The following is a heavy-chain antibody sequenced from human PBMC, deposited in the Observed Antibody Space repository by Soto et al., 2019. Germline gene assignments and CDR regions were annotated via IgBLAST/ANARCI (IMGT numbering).Heavy chain of an antibody. Sequence: GGSLRLSCAASGFTFSSYSMHWVRQAPGKGLEWVAVISYDRSNKYYADSVKGRFTISRDNSKNTLYLQMNSLIAVDTAVYYCAKGEYYYGMDVWGQGTTVTVSS. CDR2: ISYDRSNK. J-gene: IGHJ6*02. CDR1: GFTFSSYS. CDR3: AKGEYYYGMDV. V-gene: IGHV3-30*18.